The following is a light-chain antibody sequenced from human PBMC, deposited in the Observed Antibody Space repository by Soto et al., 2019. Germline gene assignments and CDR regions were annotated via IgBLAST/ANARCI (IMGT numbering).Light chain of an antibody. CDR2: NDD. CDR1: SSNIGSNY. V-gene: IGLV1-47*02. CDR3: AAWDDSLSGVV. Sequence: QSVLTQPPSASGTPGQRVTISCSGSSSNIGSNYVYWYQQLPGTAPKLLMYNDDRRPSGAPDRFSGSKSGASASLAISGLRSEDEADYYCAAWDDSLSGVVFGGGTKATVL. J-gene: IGLJ2*01.